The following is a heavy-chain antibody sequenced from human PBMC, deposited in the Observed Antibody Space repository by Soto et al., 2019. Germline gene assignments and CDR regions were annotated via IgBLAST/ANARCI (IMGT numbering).Heavy chain of an antibody. CDR3: ARGILYHIRDGYTGFDP. CDR2: IWSDGSDA. D-gene: IGHD5-12*01. Sequence: QDQLVESGGGVVQPGRSLRLSCAASGFTFSNYGMHWVRQAPGKGLEWVAVIWSDGSDADYADSVKGRFTIYRDNSQKTLYLQMNSLRVEDTAVYDGARGILYHIRDGYTGFDPWGQGTLVTVSS. CDR1: GFTFSNYG. J-gene: IGHJ5*02. V-gene: IGHV3-33*01.